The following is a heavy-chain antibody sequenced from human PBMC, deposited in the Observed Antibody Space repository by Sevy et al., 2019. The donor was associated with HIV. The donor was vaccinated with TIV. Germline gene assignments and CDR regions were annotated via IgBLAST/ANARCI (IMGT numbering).Heavy chain of an antibody. V-gene: IGHV4-61*02. Sequence: SETLSLTCTVSGGSISSGSYYWSWLRQPAGKGLEWIGRIYISGSTNYNPSLKSRVTISLDTSKNQFSLKLSSVTAADTAMDYCARFVSGSYVSWFDPWGQGTLVTVSS. D-gene: IGHD1-26*01. J-gene: IGHJ5*02. CDR3: ARFVSGSYVSWFDP. CDR1: GGSISSGSYY. CDR2: IYISGST.